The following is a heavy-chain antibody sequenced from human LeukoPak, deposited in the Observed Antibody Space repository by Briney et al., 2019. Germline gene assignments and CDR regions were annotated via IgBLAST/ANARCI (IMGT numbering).Heavy chain of an antibody. CDR2: IYYSGST. CDR3: ARGLLGRDAFDI. Sequence: SSETLSLTCTVSGGSISSYYWSWIRQPPGKGLEWIGYIYYSGSTNYNPSLKSRVTISVDTSKNQFSLKLSSVTAADTAMYYCARGLLGRDAFDIWGQGTMVTVSS. D-gene: IGHD3-10*01. CDR1: GGSISSYY. J-gene: IGHJ3*02. V-gene: IGHV4-59*01.